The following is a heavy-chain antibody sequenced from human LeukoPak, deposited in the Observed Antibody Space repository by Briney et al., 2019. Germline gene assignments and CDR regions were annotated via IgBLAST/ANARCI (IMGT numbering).Heavy chain of an antibody. CDR3: ARYLKAAAGPTFDY. V-gene: IGHV1-69*13. Sequence: GASVKVSCKASGGTFSSYAISWVRQAPGQGLEWMGGIIPIFGTANYAQKFQGRVTITADESTSTAYMELSSLRSEDTAVYYCARYLKAAAGPTFDYWGQGTLVTVSS. D-gene: IGHD6-13*01. CDR2: IIPIFGTA. CDR1: GGTFSSYA. J-gene: IGHJ4*02.